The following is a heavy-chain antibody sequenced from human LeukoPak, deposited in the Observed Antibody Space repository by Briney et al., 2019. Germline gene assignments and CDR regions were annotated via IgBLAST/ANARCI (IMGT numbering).Heavy chain of an antibody. CDR2: ISWNSGSI. D-gene: IGHD6-13*01. V-gene: IGHV3-9*01. CDR1: GFTFDDYA. CDR3: ARGIAAPDRGYYYMDV. J-gene: IGHJ6*03. Sequence: GGSLRLSCAASGFTFDDYAMHWVRQAPGKGLEWVSGISWNSGSIGYADSVKGRFTISRDNAKNSLYLQMNSLRVEDTAVYYCARGIAAPDRGYYYMDVWGKGTTVTISS.